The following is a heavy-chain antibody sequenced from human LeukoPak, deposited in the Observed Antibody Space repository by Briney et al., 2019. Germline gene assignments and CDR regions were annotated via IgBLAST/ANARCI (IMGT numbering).Heavy chain of an antibody. CDR2: IKTNTDGGTT. Sequence: PGGSLRLSCAASGFTFSNAWMSWVRQAPGKGLEWVGRIKTNTDGGTTAFAAPVKVRFTMSKDDSKTTLYLQMNSLKTEDTAMYYCTTGGLWYSGRVFWGQGTLVTVS. D-gene: IGHD3-10*01. V-gene: IGHV3-15*01. J-gene: IGHJ4*02. CDR3: TTGGLWYSGRVF. CDR1: GFTFSNAW.